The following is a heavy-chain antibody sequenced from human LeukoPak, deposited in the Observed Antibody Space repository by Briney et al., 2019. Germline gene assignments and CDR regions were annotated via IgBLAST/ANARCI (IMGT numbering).Heavy chain of an antibody. V-gene: IGHV5-51*01. CDR1: GYSSTSYW. Sequence: GESLKISCTGSGYSSTSYWIGWVRQMPGKGLGWMGIIYPGDSDTRYSPSFQGQVTTSAAKSITTAYLQWSSLKASDSATYYCARGGFGWLWAPYIDYWGQGTLVTVSS. J-gene: IGHJ4*02. CDR3: ARGGFGWLWAPYIDY. D-gene: IGHD3-9*01. CDR2: IYPGDSDT.